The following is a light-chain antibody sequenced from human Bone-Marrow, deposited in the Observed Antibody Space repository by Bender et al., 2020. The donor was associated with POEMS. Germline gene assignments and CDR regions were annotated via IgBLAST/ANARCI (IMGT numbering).Light chain of an antibody. CDR3: QTWGTGIYAT. J-gene: IGLJ2*01. Sequence: SYELTQPPSLSVSPGQTASITCSGDNLADQYVCWYQQRPGHSPVLLIYQNNRRPSGIPARFFGSKSGNTATLTISGTQAIDEADYYCQTWGTGIYATFGGGTKLTVL. V-gene: IGLV3-1*01. CDR2: QNN. CDR1: NLADQY.